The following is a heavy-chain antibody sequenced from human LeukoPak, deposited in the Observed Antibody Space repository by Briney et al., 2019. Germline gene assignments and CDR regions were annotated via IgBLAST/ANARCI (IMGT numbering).Heavy chain of an antibody. D-gene: IGHD3-3*01. CDR2: ISPDGSTT. Sequence: GGSLRLSCAASGFTFSSYWMHWVRQAPGKGLVWVSRISPDGSTTGHADSVKGRFTTSRDNTKNTLFLQMNSLRAEDTAVYYCTRDFDFSSAIWGQGTLVTVSS. V-gene: IGHV3-74*01. J-gene: IGHJ4*02. CDR1: GFTFSSYW. CDR3: TRDFDFSSAI.